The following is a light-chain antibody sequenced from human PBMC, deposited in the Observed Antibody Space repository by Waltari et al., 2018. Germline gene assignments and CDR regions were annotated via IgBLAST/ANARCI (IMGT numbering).Light chain of an antibody. CDR1: KRVSSN. CDR2: GAS. CDR3: QQYNNWPPWT. V-gene: IGKV3-15*01. Sequence: EIVMTQSPATLSVSPGERATLSCRARKRVSSNLAWYQQKPGQAPRLLIYGASTRATGIPARFRGSGSGTEFTLTISSLQSEDFAVYYCQQYNNWPPWTFGQGTKVEIK. J-gene: IGKJ1*01.